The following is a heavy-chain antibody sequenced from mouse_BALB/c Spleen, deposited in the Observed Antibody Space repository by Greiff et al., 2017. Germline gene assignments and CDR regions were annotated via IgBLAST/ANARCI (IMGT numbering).Heavy chain of an antibody. CDR2: ISYSGST. CDR3: ARSDYDESYYAMDY. CDR1: GDSITSGY. J-gene: IGHJ4*01. V-gene: IGHV3-8*02. D-gene: IGHD2-4*01. Sequence: EVKLLESGPSLVKPSQTLSLTCSVTGDSITSGYWNWIRKFPGNKLEYMGYISYSGSTYYNPSLKSRISITRDTSKNQYYLQLNSVTTEDTATYYCARSDYDESYYAMDYWGQGTSVTVSS.